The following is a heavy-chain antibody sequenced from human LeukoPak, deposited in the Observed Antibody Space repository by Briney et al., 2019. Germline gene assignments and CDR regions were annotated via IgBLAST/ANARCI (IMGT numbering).Heavy chain of an antibody. D-gene: IGHD3-22*01. CDR2: IIPIFGTA. CDR1: GGTFSSYA. CDR3: ARGGGRADYYDSSGYPDNWFDP. V-gene: IGHV1-69*05. Sequence: ASVKVSCKASGGTFSSYAISWVRQAPGRGLEWMGGIIPIFGTANYTQKYQSRVTITTDESTSTAYMELSSLRSEDTAVYYCARGGGRADYYDSSGYPDNWFDPWGQGTLVTVSS. J-gene: IGHJ5*02.